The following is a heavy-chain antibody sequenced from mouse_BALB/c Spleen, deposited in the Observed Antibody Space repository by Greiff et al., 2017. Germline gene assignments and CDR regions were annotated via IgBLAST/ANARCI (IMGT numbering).Heavy chain of an antibody. V-gene: IGHV3-6*02. CDR3: ARDGEKSYYGSYYYAMDY. Sequence: EVKLQESGPGLVKPSQSLSLTCSVTGYSITSGYYWNWIRQFPGNKLEWMGYISYDGSNNYNPSLKNRISITRDTSKNQFFLKLNSVTTEDTATYYCARDGEKSYYGSYYYAMDYWGQGTSVTVSS. D-gene: IGHD1-1*01. CDR1: GYSITSGYY. J-gene: IGHJ4*01. CDR2: ISYDGSN.